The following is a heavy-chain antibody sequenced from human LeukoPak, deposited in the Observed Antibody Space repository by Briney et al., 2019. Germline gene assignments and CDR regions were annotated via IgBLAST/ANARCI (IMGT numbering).Heavy chain of an antibody. CDR2: ISAYNGNT. D-gene: IGHD3-10*01. V-gene: IGHV1-18*01. CDR3: ARDLVRGVKPGSPVY. CDR1: GYTFTIYG. Sequence: GASVKVSFKASGYTFTIYGISWVRQAPGQGLEWLGWISAYNGNTNYAQKLQGRVTMTTDTSTSTAYMELRSLRSDDTAVYYCARDLVRGVKPGSPVYWGQGTLVTVSS. J-gene: IGHJ4*02.